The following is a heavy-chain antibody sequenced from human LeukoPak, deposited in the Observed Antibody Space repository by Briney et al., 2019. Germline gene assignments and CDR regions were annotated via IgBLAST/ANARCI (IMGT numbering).Heavy chain of an antibody. Sequence: SETLSLTCAVYGGSFSGYYWSWLRQPPGKGLEWIGSIYYSGSTYYNPSLKSRVTISVDTSKNQFSLKLSSVTAADTAVYYCARHPRGNIVVVPAAIGRAYWGQGTLVTVSS. CDR2: IYYSGST. V-gene: IGHV4-34*01. CDR3: ARHPRGNIVVVPAAIGRAY. J-gene: IGHJ4*02. CDR1: GGSFSGYY. D-gene: IGHD2-2*01.